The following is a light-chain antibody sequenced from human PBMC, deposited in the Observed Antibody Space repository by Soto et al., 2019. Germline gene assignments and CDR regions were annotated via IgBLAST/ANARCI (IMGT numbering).Light chain of an antibody. CDR1: SSDVGAYNL. V-gene: IGLV2-14*01. CDR2: EVS. J-gene: IGLJ1*01. Sequence: QSALTQPASVSGSPGHAIAISCTGTSSDVGAYNLVSWYQHHPDKAPKLMISEVSNRPSGVSDRFSGSKSGNTASLTISGLQAEEEAHYYCASLTTNNFVFGTGTKVTVL. CDR3: ASLTTNNFV.